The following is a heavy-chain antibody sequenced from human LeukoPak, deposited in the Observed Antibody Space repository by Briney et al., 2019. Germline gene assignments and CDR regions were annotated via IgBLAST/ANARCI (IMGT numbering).Heavy chain of an antibody. J-gene: IGHJ4*02. CDR2: IYDSGST. D-gene: IGHD1-26*01. Sequence: SETLSLTCTVSGGSISSSSYYWGWIRQPPGKGLEWIGRIYDSGSTYYNPSLKSRVTISVDTSKNQFSLKLSSVTAADTGGYYCARHFVGSLAASGPFDYWGQGTLVTVSS. CDR1: GGSISSSSYY. V-gene: IGHV4-39*01. CDR3: ARHFVGSLAASGPFDY.